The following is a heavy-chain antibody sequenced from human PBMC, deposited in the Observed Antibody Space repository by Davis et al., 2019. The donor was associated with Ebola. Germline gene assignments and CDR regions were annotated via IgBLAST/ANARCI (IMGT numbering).Heavy chain of an antibody. CDR2: MNPNSGNT. V-gene: IGHV1-8*01. CDR1: GYTFISYD. CDR3: ARVRVTTERWLQSLGY. J-gene: IGHJ4*02. D-gene: IGHD5-24*01. Sequence: ASVKVSCKASGYTFISYDINWVRQATGQGPEWMGWMNPNSGNTGYAQKFQGRVTMTRNTSISTAYMELSSLRSEDTAVYYCARVRVTTERWLQSLGYWGQGTLVTVSS.